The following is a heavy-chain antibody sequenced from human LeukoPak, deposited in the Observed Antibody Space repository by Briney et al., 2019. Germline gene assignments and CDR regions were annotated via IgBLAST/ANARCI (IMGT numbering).Heavy chain of an antibody. CDR2: IKQDGSEK. J-gene: IGHJ4*02. CDR3: ARGGPAVADYFDY. V-gene: IGHV3-7*01. Sequence: GGSLRLSCAASGFTFSSYWMSWVRQAPGKGLEWVANIKQDGSEKYYVDSVKGRFTISRDNAKNSLYLQMNSLRAEDTAVYYCARGGPAVADYFDYWGQGTLVTVSS. CDR1: GFTFSSYW. D-gene: IGHD6-19*01.